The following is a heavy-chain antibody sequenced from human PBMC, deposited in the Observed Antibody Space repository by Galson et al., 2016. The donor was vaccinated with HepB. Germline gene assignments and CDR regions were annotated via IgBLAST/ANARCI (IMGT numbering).Heavy chain of an antibody. V-gene: IGHV4-59*01. CDR3: ARGLGKPCDP. CDR2: IYYSGST. CDR1: GGSISSYY. Sequence: ETLSLTCTVSGGSISSYYWSWIRQPPGKGLEWIGYIYYSGSTNYNPSLKSRVTISVDTSKNQFSLKLSSVTTADTAMYYCARGLGKPCDPWGQGTLLTVPS. J-gene: IGHJ5*02. D-gene: IGHD7-27*01.